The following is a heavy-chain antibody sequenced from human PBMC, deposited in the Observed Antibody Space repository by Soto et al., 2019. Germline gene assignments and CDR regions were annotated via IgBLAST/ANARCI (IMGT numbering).Heavy chain of an antibody. CDR1: GGSISGSY. J-gene: IGHJ5*02. CDR2: VYHGGST. CDR3: ARVGPWVPYYYDSSPYTFENWFDP. D-gene: IGHD3-22*01. Sequence: PSETLSLTCSVSGGSISGSYWSWIRQSPGKGLEWLGYVYHGGSTYYNPSLNSRVTLSIDMTNNHVSLILNSATAADTAVYYCARVGPWVPYYYDSSPYTFENWFDPWGQGTLVTVSS. V-gene: IGHV4-59*08.